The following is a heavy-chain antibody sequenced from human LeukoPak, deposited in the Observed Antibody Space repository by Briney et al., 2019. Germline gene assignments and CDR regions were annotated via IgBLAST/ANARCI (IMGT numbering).Heavy chain of an antibody. CDR2: IRSKANSYAT. CDR1: GFTFSGSA. Sequence: GGSLRLSCAASGFTFSGSAMHWVRQASGKGLEWVGRIRSKANSYATAYVASVKGRFTISRDDSKNTAYLQMNSLKTEDTAVYYCTSLYYYDSSGYYRAFYYYGMDVWGQGTTVTVSS. J-gene: IGHJ6*02. V-gene: IGHV3-73*01. CDR3: TSLYYYDSSGYYRAFYYYGMDV. D-gene: IGHD3-22*01.